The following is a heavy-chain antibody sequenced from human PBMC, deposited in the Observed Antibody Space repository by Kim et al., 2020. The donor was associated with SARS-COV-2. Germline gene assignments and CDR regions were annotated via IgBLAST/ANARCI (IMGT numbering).Heavy chain of an antibody. CDR1: GTSIGNNY. V-gene: IGHV4-59*13. D-gene: IGHD3-22*01. CDR2: IDYSGNT. J-gene: IGHJ4*02. CDR3: ARGATMIAV. Sequence: SDTLSLTCTVSGTSIGNNYCSWIRQPPGKGLEWIGDIDYSGNTGYNPSLKSRVTLSIDTSKNQFSLRLTSVTPADTAMYYCARGATMIAVWGQGTLVTVSS.